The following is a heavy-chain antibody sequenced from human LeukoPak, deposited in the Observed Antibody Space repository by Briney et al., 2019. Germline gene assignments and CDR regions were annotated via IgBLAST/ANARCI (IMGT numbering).Heavy chain of an antibody. CDR2: IKQDGSEK. Sequence: GGSLRLSCAASGLTFSNYWMSWVRQAPGKGLEWVANIKQDGSEKYYVDSVKGRFTISRDNAKNSLYLQMNSLRAEDTAVYYCARRGTSSSWYVCDYWGQGTLVTVSS. CDR3: ARRGTSSSWYVCDY. D-gene: IGHD6-13*01. V-gene: IGHV3-7*03. CDR1: GLTFSNYW. J-gene: IGHJ4*02.